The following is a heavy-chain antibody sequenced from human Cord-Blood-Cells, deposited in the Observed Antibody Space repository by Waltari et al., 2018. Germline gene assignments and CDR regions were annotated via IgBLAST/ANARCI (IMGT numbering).Heavy chain of an antibody. D-gene: IGHD4-17*01. V-gene: IGHV3-33*01. J-gene: IGHJ4*02. CDR3: ARDRNYGGNSELDY. CDR1: GFTFSSYG. CDR2: IWYDGSNK. Sequence: QVQLVESGGGVVQPGRSLRLSCAASGFTFSSYGMHWVRQAPGKGLEWVAVIWYDGSNKYYADSVKGRFTISRDNSKNTLYLQMNSLRAEDTAVYYCARDRNYGGNSELDYWGQGTLVTVSS.